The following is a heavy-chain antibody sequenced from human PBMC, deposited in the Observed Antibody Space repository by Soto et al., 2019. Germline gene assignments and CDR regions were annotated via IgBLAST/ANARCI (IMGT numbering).Heavy chain of an antibody. J-gene: IGHJ4*02. CDR3: ARSMFYSDGSNYSPFEF. V-gene: IGHV4-61*01. D-gene: IGHD3-22*01. Sequence: QVQLQESGPGLVKPSETLSLTCTVSGGSVSSGNYYWSWIRQPPGKGLEWIGYFYYTGSIKYNPSFKSIVTTFIDASKNQFSRRLSSVTAADTAVYYCARSMFYSDGSNYSPFEFLGQGTLVTASA. CDR2: FYYTGSI. CDR1: GGSVSSGNYY.